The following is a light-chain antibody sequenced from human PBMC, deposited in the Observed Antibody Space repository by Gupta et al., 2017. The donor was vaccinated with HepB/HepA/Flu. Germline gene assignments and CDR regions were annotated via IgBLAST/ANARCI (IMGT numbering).Light chain of an antibody. CDR2: EVA. CDR3: SSYAGSNNPWV. Sequence: QSALTQPPSASASPGQSVISACTGTSSDVGGYKYVSWYQQYPGKAPKLMIYEVAKRPSGVPDRFSGSKSGNTASLTVSGLQTEDEADYYCSSYAGSNNPWVFGGGTKLTVL. V-gene: IGLV2-8*01. CDR1: SSDVGGYKY. J-gene: IGLJ3*02.